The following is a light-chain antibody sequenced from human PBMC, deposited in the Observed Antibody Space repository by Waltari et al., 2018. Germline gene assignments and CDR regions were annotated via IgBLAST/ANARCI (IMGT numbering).Light chain of an antibody. J-gene: IGLJ3*02. CDR1: SSDVENYHL. CDR2: EVS. Sequence: QSALTQPASGSGSPGQSITISCTGTSSDVENYHLVSWYQQHPDQAPQLMIVEVSQRPPGVSDRFSGSMSGNSASLTISGLQADDEADYSCCSYAGRSTWVFGGGTKLTVL. V-gene: IGLV2-23*02. CDR3: CSYAGRSTWV.